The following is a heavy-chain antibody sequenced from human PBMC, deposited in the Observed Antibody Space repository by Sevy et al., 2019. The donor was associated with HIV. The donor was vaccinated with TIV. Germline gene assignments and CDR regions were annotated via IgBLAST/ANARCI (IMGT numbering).Heavy chain of an antibody. Sequence: SETLSLTCTVSGDSISNDYWSWIRQPPGKGLEWIGDIYYSGSTNYNPSLKSRVTISLDTSKNQFSVKLSSVTAADTAVYYCARGTFSYGYWREFDYWGQGTLVTVSS. CDR2: IYYSGST. CDR1: GDSISNDY. D-gene: IGHD5-18*01. J-gene: IGHJ4*02. V-gene: IGHV4-59*01. CDR3: ARGTFSYGYWREFDY.